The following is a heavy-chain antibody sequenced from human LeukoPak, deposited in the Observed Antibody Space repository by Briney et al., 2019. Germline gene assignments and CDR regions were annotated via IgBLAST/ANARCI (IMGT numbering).Heavy chain of an antibody. CDR2: INHSGST. CDR3: ASRRWLPYYFDY. V-gene: IGHV4-34*01. J-gene: IGHJ4*02. Sequence: SETLSLTCAVYGGSFSGYYWSWIRQPPGKGLEWIGEINHSGSTNYNPSLKSRVTISVDTSKNQFSLKLSSVTAADTAVYYCASRRWLPYYFDYWGQGTLVTVSS. CDR1: GGSFSGYY. D-gene: IGHD5-12*01.